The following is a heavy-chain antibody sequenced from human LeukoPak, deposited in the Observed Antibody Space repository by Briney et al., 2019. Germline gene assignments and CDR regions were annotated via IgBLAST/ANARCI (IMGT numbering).Heavy chain of an antibody. J-gene: IGHJ3*02. V-gene: IGHV3-74*01. D-gene: IGHD2-21*02. CDR3: ARGGVTAAYDM. Sequence: GGSLRLSCAGSGSTFSNYYMHWVRQAPGKGLVWVSHINGDGSSTSYADSVKGRFTISRDNAKNTLYLQMNSLRAEDTAVYYCARGGVTAAYDMWSLGTMVTVSS. CDR1: GSTFSNYY. CDR2: INGDGSST.